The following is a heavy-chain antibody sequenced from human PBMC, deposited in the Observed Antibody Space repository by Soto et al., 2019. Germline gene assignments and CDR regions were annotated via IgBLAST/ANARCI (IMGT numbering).Heavy chain of an antibody. CDR3: ATIYGSGSTHFDS. CDR2: VIPMVEMS. Sequence: QVQLVQSGAEVKKSGSSVKVSCTASRGILNYNTLSWVRQAPGQGLEWLGRVIPMVEMSSYAQKFQGRVTITADKSTSTVYMVLTNLRSEDTAVYFCATIYGSGSTHFDSWGQGTLVTVS. J-gene: IGHJ4*02. CDR1: RGILNYNT. V-gene: IGHV1-69*02. D-gene: IGHD3-10*01.